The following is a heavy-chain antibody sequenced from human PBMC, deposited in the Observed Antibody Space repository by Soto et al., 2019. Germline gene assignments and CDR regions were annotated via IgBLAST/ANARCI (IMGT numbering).Heavy chain of an antibody. J-gene: IGHJ5*02. Sequence: QLQLVQSAAEVKKPGASVRVSCKAYGYPFIKYGISWIRQAPEQGLEWMGWIKVDSGYTNYAQKFQGRVTMTADTASDTAFRELRSLRLDDTAVDCCATSYDTGFDPWGQGTLVSVSS. CDR1: GYPFIKYG. V-gene: IGHV1-18*04. D-gene: IGHD3-9*01. CDR3: ATSYDTGFDP. CDR2: IKVDSGYT.